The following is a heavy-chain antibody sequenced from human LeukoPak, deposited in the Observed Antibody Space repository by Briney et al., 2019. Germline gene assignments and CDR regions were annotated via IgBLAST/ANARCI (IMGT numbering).Heavy chain of an antibody. CDR3: AKGARKVTTVTTFASDY. V-gene: IGHV3-23*01. Sequence: GGSLRLSCAASGFTFSSYAMSWVRQAPGKGLELVSAISGSGGSTYYADSVKGRFTISRDNSKNTLYLQMNSLRAEDTAVYYCAKGARKVTTVTTFASDYWGQGTLITVSS. J-gene: IGHJ4*02. D-gene: IGHD4-11*01. CDR1: GFTFSSYA. CDR2: ISGSGGST.